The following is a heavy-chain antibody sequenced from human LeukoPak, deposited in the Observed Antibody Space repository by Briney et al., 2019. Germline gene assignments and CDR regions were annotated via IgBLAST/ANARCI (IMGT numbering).Heavy chain of an antibody. CDR1: GYTFTGYY. J-gene: IGHJ4*02. V-gene: IGHV1-2*02. Sequence: ASVKVSCKASGYTFTGYYMHWVRQAPGQGLEWMGWINPNSGGTNYAQKFQGRVTMTRDTSISTAYMELSRLRSDDTAVYYCARVDPYSSGWSPFFDYWGQGTLVTISS. D-gene: IGHD6-19*01. CDR3: ARVDPYSSGWSPFFDY. CDR2: INPNSGGT.